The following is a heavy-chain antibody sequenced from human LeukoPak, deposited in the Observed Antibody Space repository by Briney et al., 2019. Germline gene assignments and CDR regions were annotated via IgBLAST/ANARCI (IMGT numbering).Heavy chain of an antibody. CDR1: GDSINTYY. CDR3: ARGSNYYDPWDY. J-gene: IGHJ4*02. D-gene: IGHD3-22*01. CDR2: IYYRVTS. Sequence: SETLSLTCTVSGDSINTYYWSWIRQPPGKGLEWIGYIYYRVTSDYNPSLKSRVTMSVDMSTSQISLKLNSVTAADTAVYYCARGSNYYDPWDYWGQGTLVTVSS. V-gene: IGHV4-59*12.